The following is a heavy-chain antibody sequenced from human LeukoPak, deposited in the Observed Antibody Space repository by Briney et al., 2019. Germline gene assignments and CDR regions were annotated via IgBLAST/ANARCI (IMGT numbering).Heavy chain of an antibody. D-gene: IGHD6-6*01. V-gene: IGHV1-69*04. CDR2: IIPILGIA. CDR1: GGTFSSYA. Sequence: SVKVSCKASGGTFSSYAISWVRQAPGQGLEWMGRIIPILGIANYAQKFQGRVTITADKSTSTAYMGLSSLRSEDTAVYYCARDREQLAFDPWGQGTLVTVSS. J-gene: IGHJ5*02. CDR3: ARDREQLAFDP.